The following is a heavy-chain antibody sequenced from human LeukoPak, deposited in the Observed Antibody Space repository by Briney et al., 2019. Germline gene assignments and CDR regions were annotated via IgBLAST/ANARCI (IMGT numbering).Heavy chain of an antibody. CDR1: GFTFSSYA. Sequence: GRSLRLSCAASGFTFSSYAMHWVRQAPGKGLEWVAVISYDGSNKYYADSVKGRFTISRDNSKNTLYLQMNSLRAEDTAVYYCARGEVDCSGGSCYSAEYFQHWGQGTLVTVSS. D-gene: IGHD2-15*01. CDR3: ARGEVDCSGGSCYSAEYFQH. V-gene: IGHV3-30*04. CDR2: ISYDGSNK. J-gene: IGHJ1*01.